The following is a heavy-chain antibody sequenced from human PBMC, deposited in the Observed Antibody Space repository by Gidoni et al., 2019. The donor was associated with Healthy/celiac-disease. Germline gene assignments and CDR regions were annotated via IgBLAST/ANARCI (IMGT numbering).Heavy chain of an antibody. Sequence: EVQLVESGGGLVQPGESRRLSCAGSGFTFSSYLMSWVRQAQGKGREWVAKIKQDGSEKYYVDSVKGRFTISRDNAKNSLYLQMNSLRAEDTAVYYCAREEGQSFDYWGQGTLVTVSS. J-gene: IGHJ4*02. V-gene: IGHV3-7*03. CDR1: GFTFSSYL. CDR3: AREEGQSFDY. D-gene: IGHD3-10*01. CDR2: IKQDGSEK.